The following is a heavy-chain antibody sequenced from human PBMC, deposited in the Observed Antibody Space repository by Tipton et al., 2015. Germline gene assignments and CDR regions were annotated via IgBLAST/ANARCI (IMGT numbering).Heavy chain of an antibody. CDR2: ISGSGGTT. V-gene: IGHV3-23*01. CDR3: AKDFLTTVGTPDY. J-gene: IGHJ4*02. D-gene: IGHD4-11*01. Sequence: AVSGFTFSSNAMSWVRQAPGKGLEWVSTISGSGGTTYYADSVKGRFTISRDNSKNTLYLQMNSLRAEDTAVYYCAKDFLTTVGTPDYWGQGTLVTVSS. CDR1: GFTFSSNA.